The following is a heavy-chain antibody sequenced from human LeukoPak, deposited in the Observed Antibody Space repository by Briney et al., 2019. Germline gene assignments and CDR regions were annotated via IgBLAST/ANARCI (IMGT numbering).Heavy chain of an antibody. D-gene: IGHD3-9*01. CDR2: INPNSGGA. V-gene: IGHV1-2*02. CDR3: ARGGLLRYFDWLHHDAFDI. J-gene: IGHJ3*02. CDR1: GYTFTGYY. Sequence: GASVKVSCKASGYTFTGYYMHWVRQAPGQGLECMGWINPNSGGANYAQKFQGRVTMTRDTSISTAYMGLSRLRSDDTAVYYCARGGLLRYFDWLHHDAFDIWGQGTMVTVSS.